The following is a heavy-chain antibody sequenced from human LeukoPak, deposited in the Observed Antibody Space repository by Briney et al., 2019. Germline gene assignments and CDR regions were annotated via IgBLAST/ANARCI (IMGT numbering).Heavy chain of an antibody. Sequence: SETLSLTCTVSGGSISSYYWSWIRQSPGKGLEWIGYIYDTGSTNYNPSLRSRVTMSVDTSKNHFSLRLSSVTAADTAVYYCARASSGWYGLFDYWGQGTLVTVSS. D-gene: IGHD6-19*01. J-gene: IGHJ4*02. V-gene: IGHV4-59*12. CDR2: IYDTGST. CDR1: GGSISSYY. CDR3: ARASSGWYGLFDY.